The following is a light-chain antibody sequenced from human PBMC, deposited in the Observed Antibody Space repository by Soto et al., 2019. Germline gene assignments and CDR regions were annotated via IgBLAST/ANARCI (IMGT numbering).Light chain of an antibody. CDR2: DVT. J-gene: IGLJ2*01. CDR1: SSDIGAYNY. CDR3: SSYTTRTTLVI. Sequence: QSALTQPASLSGSPGQSITISCTGTSSDIGAYNYVSWYQHHPGKAPKLMIYDVTNRPSGVSNRFSGSKSGNTASLTISGLQAEDEADYYCSSYTTRTTLVIFGGGTQLTVL. V-gene: IGLV2-14*03.